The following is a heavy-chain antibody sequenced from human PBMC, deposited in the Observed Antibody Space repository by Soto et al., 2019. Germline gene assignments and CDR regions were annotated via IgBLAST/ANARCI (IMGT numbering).Heavy chain of an antibody. Sequence: EVQLVESGGGLVQPGGSLRLSCAASGFTVSSKYMSWVRQAPGKGLEWVSLIQSGGTTYYADSVKGRFTISRDSSKNMLHRQVDSVRAEDTGVYYLARDDILCSGGSCYGVHMDVWGKGTTVTVSS. CDR2: IQSGGTT. CDR3: ARDDILCSGGSCYGVHMDV. CDR1: GFTVSSKY. J-gene: IGHJ6*03. D-gene: IGHD2-15*01. V-gene: IGHV3-66*01.